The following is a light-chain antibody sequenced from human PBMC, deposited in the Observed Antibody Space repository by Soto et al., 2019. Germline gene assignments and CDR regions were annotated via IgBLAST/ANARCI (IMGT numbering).Light chain of an antibody. CDR3: QQCESTPPS. V-gene: IGKV4-1*01. CDR1: QSVLYSSNNNNY. CDR2: WAS. Sequence: DIVMTQSPDSLAVSLGERATINCKSSQSVLYSSNNNNYLAWYQQRPGQPPKLLIYWASTRESGVPDRFSGSGSGTDFTLTITSLQAEDVAVYYCQQCESTPPSFGQGTKLEIK. J-gene: IGKJ2*01.